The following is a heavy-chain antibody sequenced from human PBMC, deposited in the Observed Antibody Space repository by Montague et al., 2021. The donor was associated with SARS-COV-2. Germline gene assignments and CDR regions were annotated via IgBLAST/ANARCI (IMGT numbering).Heavy chain of an antibody. D-gene: IGHD3-22*01. Sequence: SLRLSCAASGFTFSTFWMTWVRQVPGKGLEWVANIKQDESEKYYVDSVKGRFTISRDNAKNSLYLQLDSLRAEDTAVYYCARGYESSGYQYWGQGTMVTVSS. CDR2: IKQDESEK. J-gene: IGHJ4*02. CDR1: GFTFSTFW. CDR3: ARGYESSGYQY. V-gene: IGHV3-7*05.